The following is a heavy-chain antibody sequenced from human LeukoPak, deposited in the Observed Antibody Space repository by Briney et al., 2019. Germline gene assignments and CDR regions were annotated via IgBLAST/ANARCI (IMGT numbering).Heavy chain of an antibody. CDR2: IYTSGST. CDR1: GGSISSGSYY. Sequence: PSQTLSLTCTVSGGSISSGSYYWSWIRQPAGKGLEWIGRIYTSGSTNYNPSLKSRVTISVDTSKNQFSLKLSSVTAAETAVYYCARAVAGEGRYFDYWGQGTLVTVSS. CDR3: ARAVAGEGRYFDY. D-gene: IGHD6-19*01. J-gene: IGHJ4*02. V-gene: IGHV4-61*02.